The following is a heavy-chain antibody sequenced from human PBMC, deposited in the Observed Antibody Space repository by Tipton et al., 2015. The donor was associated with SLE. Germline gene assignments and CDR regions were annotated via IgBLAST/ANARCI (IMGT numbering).Heavy chain of an antibody. CDR1: GGSISGYY. V-gene: IGHV4-4*07. CDR2: VYSSGST. D-gene: IGHD1-26*01. CDR3: ARGGGSYYDY. J-gene: IGHJ4*02. Sequence: GLVKPSETLSLTCTVSGGSISGYYWSWIRQPAGKGLEWIGRVYSSGSTIYNPSIKGRITLSLDTSKNQFSLRVNSVTAADTAVYYCARGGGSYYDYWGQGTLVTVSS.